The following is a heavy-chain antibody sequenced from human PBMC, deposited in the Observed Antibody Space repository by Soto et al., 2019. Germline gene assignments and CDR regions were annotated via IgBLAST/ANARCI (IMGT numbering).Heavy chain of an antibody. V-gene: IGHV3-48*01. CDR3: ESPSGITETNVLCY. J-gene: IGHJ4*02. CDR2: ISSSSSTI. Sequence: GGSLRLSCAASGFTFSSYSMNWVRQAPGKGLEWVSYISSSSSTIYYADSVKGRFTISRDNAKNSLYLQMNSLRAEDTAVYYCESPSGITETNVLCYWGQGTLVTVSS. D-gene: IGHD1-7*01. CDR1: GFTFSSYS.